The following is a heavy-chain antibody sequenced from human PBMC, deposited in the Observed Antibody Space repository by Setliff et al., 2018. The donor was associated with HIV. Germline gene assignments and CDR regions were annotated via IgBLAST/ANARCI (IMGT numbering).Heavy chain of an antibody. CDR2: IYSSGIT. D-gene: IGHD6-13*01. Sequence: PSETLSLTCTVSGGSISSGSYFWNWVRQPAGKGLEWIGRIYSSGITNYNPSLKSRLTISVDTSKNQFSLKVSSVTAADTAVYYCARVARGGHSSRWYYFDYWGQGTLVTVS. CDR3: ARVARGGHSSRWYYFDY. CDR1: GGSISSGSYF. V-gene: IGHV4-61*02. J-gene: IGHJ4*02.